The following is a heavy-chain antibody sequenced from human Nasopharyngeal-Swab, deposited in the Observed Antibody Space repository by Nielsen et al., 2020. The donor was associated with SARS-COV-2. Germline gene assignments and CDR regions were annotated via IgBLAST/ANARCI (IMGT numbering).Heavy chain of an antibody. D-gene: IGHD6-13*01. CDR1: GFTFDDYA. CDR2: FSWNSGSI. J-gene: IGHJ6*02. Sequence: SLKISCAASGFTFDDYAMHWVRQAPGKGLEWVSGFSWNSGSIGYADSVKGRFTISRDNAKNSLYLQMNSLRAEDTALYYCAKDISRGPSIAAAGDYYYGMDVWGQGTTVTVSS. CDR3: AKDISRGPSIAAAGDYYYGMDV. V-gene: IGHV3-9*01.